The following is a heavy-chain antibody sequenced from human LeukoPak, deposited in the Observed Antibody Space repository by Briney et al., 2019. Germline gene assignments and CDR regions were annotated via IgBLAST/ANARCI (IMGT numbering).Heavy chain of an antibody. CDR1: GGTYSNYA. J-gene: IGHJ4*02. Sequence: SVKVSCKASGGTYSNYAISWVRQAPGQGLEWMGGIIPIFGTANYAQKFQGRLTITTDESTSTAYMELSSLRSEDTAVYYCARAIVATITLGFGYWGQGTLVIVSS. CDR3: ARAIVATITLGFGY. CDR2: IIPIFGTA. V-gene: IGHV1-69*05. D-gene: IGHD5-12*01.